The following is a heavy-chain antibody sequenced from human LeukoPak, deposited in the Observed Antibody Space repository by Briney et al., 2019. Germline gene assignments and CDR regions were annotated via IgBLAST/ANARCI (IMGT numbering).Heavy chain of an antibody. CDR1: GFSFSDFW. Sequence: EAGGSLILSCAASGFSFSDFWMGWVRQAPGKGLEWVANINQDGSENYYVDSVKGRFTISRDNAKKSLYLQMNSLRAEDTAVYYCTKGRSNHYWGQGTLVTVST. CDR3: TKGRSNHY. CDR2: INQDGSEN. J-gene: IGHJ4*02. D-gene: IGHD3-10*01. V-gene: IGHV3-7*01.